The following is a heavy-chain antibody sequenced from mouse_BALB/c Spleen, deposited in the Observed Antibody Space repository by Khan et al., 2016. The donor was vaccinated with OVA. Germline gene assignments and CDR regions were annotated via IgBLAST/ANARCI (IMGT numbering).Heavy chain of an antibody. V-gene: IGHV3-2*02. CDR3: ARGNYYGYYFDY. CDR2: ISYSGVT. Sequence: EVPLVESGPGLVKPSQSLSLTCTVTVYSITSGYAWNWIRQFPGKKLEWMGYISYSGVTSHTPSLKSRISITRDTSKNQFFLQLNSVTTEDTATYYSARGNYYGYYFDYWGQGTTLTVSS. D-gene: IGHD1-1*01. CDR1: VYSITSGYA. J-gene: IGHJ2*01.